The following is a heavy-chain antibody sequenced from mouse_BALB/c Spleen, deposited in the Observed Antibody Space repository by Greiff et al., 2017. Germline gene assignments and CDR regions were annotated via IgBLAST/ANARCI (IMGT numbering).Heavy chain of an antibody. J-gene: IGHJ4*01. V-gene: IGHV5-9-4*01. CDR2: ISSGGSYT. Sequence: EVQRVESGGGLVKPGGSLKLSCAASGFTFSSYAMSWVRQSPEKRLEWVAEISSGGSYTYYPDTVTGRFTISRDNAKNTLYLEMSSLRSEDTAMYYCARDYYGSSYVGYAMDYWGQGTSVTVSS. D-gene: IGHD1-1*01. CDR3: ARDYYGSSYVGYAMDY. CDR1: GFTFSSYA.